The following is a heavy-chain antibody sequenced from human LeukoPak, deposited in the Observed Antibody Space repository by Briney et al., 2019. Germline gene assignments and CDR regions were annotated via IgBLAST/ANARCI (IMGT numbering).Heavy chain of an antibody. CDR1: GFTFSDYG. Sequence: GGSLRLSCAASGFTFSDYGMNWVRQAPGKGLEWVSSISSRSAYIHYTDSVKGRFNISRDNAENSLYLQMNNLRADDTAVYYCARDRSGSYPYYFDYWGQGTLVTVSS. D-gene: IGHD1-26*01. CDR2: ISSRSAYI. J-gene: IGHJ4*02. V-gene: IGHV3-21*01. CDR3: ARDRSGSYPYYFDY.